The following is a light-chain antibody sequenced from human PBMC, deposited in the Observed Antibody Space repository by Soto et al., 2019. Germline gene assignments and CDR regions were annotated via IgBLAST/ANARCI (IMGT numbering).Light chain of an antibody. J-gene: IGKJ4*01. Sequence: DIQMTQSPSSLSASVGDRVTITCRASQSISSYLNWYQQKPGKAPKLLIYAASSLQSGVPSRFSGSGSGSDFTLTSSSLQPEDFATYYCQQNYCTRLTFGGGTKVEIK. CDR3: QQNYCTRLT. V-gene: IGKV1-39*01. CDR1: QSISSY. CDR2: AAS.